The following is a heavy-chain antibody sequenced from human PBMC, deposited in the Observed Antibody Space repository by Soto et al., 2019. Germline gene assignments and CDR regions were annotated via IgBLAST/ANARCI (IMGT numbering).Heavy chain of an antibody. CDR3: ARVGPGYSYGYPIDY. CDR1: GGSISSYY. J-gene: IGHJ4*02. D-gene: IGHD5-18*01. V-gene: IGHV4-59*01. CDR2: IYYSGST. Sequence: SETLSLTCTVSGGSISSYYWSWIRQPPGKGLEWIGYIYYSGSTNYNPSLKSRVTISVDTSKNQFSLKLSSVTAADTAVYYCARVGPGYSYGYPIDYRGQGTLVTVSS.